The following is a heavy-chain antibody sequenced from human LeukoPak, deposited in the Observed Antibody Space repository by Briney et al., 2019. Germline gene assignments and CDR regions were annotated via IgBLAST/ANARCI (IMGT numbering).Heavy chain of an antibody. Sequence: GGSLRLSCAASGFTFSSYAMHWVRQAPGKGLEWVAVISYDGSNKYYADSVKGRFTISRDNSKNTPYLQMNSLRAEDTAVYYCARALHHYDSSGYRISYYFDYWGQGTLVTVSS. CDR1: GFTFSSYA. V-gene: IGHV3-30-3*01. CDR2: ISYDGSNK. CDR3: ARALHHYDSSGYRISYYFDY. J-gene: IGHJ4*02. D-gene: IGHD3-22*01.